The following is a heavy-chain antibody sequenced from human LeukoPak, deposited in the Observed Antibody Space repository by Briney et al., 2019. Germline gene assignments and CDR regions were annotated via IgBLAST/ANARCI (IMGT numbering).Heavy chain of an antibody. V-gene: IGHV3-23*01. D-gene: IGHD3-22*01. CDR3: AGPNDSSGRLD. J-gene: IGHJ4*02. Sequence: PGGSLRLYCAASGFIFDDYAMHWVRQAPGKGLEYVSVIRGGGGVKYYAASVKGRFTISRDNSKNTLYLQMNSLRAEDTAVYYCAGPNDSSGRLDWGQGTLVTVSS. CDR2: IRGGGGVK. CDR1: GFIFDDYA.